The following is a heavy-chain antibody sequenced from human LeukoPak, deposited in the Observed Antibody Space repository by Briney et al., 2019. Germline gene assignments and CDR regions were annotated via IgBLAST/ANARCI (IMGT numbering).Heavy chain of an antibody. CDR3: ANVHVPVAGKGTPEY. V-gene: IGHV3-30*02. D-gene: IGHD6-19*01. CDR1: GFTFSSYG. Sequence: GGSLRLSCAASGFTFSSYGMHWVRQAPGKGLEWVAFIRYDGSNKYYADSVKGRFTISRDNSKNTLYLQMNSLRAEDTAVYYCANVHVPVAGKGTPEYWGEGTLVTVSS. J-gene: IGHJ4*02. CDR2: IRYDGSNK.